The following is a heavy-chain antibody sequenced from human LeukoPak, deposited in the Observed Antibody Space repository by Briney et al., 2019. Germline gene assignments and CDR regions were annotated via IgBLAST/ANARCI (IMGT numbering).Heavy chain of an antibody. CDR2: ITSSGSTI. V-gene: IGHV3-48*03. D-gene: IGHD6-13*01. Sequence: GGSLRLSCAASGFTFSAYDMNWVRQAPGKGLEWVSHITSSGSTIYYADSVKGRFTISRDNAKNSLYLQMNSLRAEDTAVYYCARPGYSSSWIAFDIWGQGTMVTVSS. CDR3: ARPGYSSSWIAFDI. J-gene: IGHJ3*02. CDR1: GFTFSAYD.